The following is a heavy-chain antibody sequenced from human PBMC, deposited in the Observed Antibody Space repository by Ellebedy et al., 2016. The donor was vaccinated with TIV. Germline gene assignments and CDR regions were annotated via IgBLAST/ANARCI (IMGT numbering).Heavy chain of an antibody. CDR2: ISYDGSNK. CDR1: GFTFSSYG. J-gene: IGHJ4*02. D-gene: IGHD3-9*01. CDR3: AKASDILTGSHFDY. V-gene: IGHV3-30*18. Sequence: GGSLRLSXEASGFTFSSYGMHWVRQAPGKGLEWVAVISYDGSNKYYADSVKGRFTISRDNSKNTLYLQMNSLRAEDTAVYYCAKASDILTGSHFDYWGQGTLVTVSS.